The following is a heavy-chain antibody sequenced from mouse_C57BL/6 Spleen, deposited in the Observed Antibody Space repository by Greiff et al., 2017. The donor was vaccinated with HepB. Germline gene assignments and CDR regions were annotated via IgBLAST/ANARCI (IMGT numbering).Heavy chain of an antibody. J-gene: IGHJ1*03. CDR1: GFTFSSYA. CDR3: ARGIY. Sequence: DVHLVESGGGLVKPGGSLKLSCAASGFTFSSYAMSWVRQTPEKRLEWVATISDGGSYTYYPDNVKGRFTISRDNAKNNLYLQMSHLKSEDTAMYYCARGIYWGTGTTVTVSS. V-gene: IGHV5-4*01. CDR2: ISDGGSYT.